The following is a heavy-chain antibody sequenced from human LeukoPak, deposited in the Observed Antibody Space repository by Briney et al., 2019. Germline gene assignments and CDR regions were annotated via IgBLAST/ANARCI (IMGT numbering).Heavy chain of an antibody. V-gene: IGHV4-30-4*01. CDR1: GGSISSGDYY. D-gene: IGHD1-26*01. Sequence: PSETLSLTCSVSGGSISSGDYYWSWIRQPPGKGLEWIGHIYYSGSINYNPSLKSRVTISVDTSKNQFSLKLRSVTAADTAVYYCARYSGSYSGFDYWGQGTLVTVSS. J-gene: IGHJ4*02. CDR2: IYYSGSI. CDR3: ARYSGSYSGFDY.